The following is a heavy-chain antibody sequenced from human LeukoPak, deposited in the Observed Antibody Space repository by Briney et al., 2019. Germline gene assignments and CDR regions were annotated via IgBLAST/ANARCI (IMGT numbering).Heavy chain of an antibody. J-gene: IGHJ6*04. CDR1: RFTFSSYS. D-gene: IGHD3-10*02. CDR2: INSDSSSI. CDR3: AELGITMIGGV. Sequence: GGSLRLSCAASRFTFSSYSMNWVRQAPGKGLEWVSSINSDSSSIYYADSVKGRFTISRDNARNSLYLQMNSLRAEDTAVYYCAELGITMIGGVWGKGTTVTISS. V-gene: IGHV3-21*01.